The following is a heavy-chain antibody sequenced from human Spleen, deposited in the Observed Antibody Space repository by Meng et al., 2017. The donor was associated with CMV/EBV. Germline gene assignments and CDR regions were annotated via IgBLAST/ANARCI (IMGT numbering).Heavy chain of an antibody. J-gene: IGHJ4*02. D-gene: IGHD1-26*01. CDR3: ARDWSGSDDY. CDR2: IYRGGTT. CDR1: GFTVSGNY. Sequence: GESLKISCAASGFTVSGNYMSWVRQAPGKGLEWVSIIYRGGTTYYADSVKGRFTISRDSSKNTLYLQMNSLRAEDTAVYYCARDWSGSDDYWGQGTLVTVSS. V-gene: IGHV3-66*01.